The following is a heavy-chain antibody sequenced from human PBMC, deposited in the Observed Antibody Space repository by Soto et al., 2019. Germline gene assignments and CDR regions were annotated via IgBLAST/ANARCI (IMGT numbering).Heavy chain of an antibody. CDR1: GGTFSSYA. Sequence: ASVKVSCKASGGTFSSYAISWVRQAPGQRLEWMGGIIPIFGTANYAQKFQGRVTITADESTSTAYMELSSLRSEDTAVYYCARGTGTIQLWRYYGMDVWGQGTTVTVSS. J-gene: IGHJ6*02. V-gene: IGHV1-69*13. D-gene: IGHD5-18*01. CDR3: ARGTGTIQLWRYYGMDV. CDR2: IIPIFGTA.